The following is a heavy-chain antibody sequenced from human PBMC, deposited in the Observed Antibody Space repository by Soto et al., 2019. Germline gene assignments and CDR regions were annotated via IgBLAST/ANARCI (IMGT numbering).Heavy chain of an antibody. J-gene: IGHJ4*02. CDR1: GGSISSGDYY. D-gene: IGHD3-22*01. CDR2: IYYSGST. V-gene: IGHV4-30-4*01. CDR3: ARTYYYDSSGYYSGPYDY. Sequence: SAPLSLTCTVSGGSISSGDYYWSWIRQPPGKGLEWIGYIYYSGSTYYNPSLKSRVTISVDTSKNQFSLKLSSVTAADTAVYYCARTYYYDSSGYYSGPYDYWGQGTLVTVSS.